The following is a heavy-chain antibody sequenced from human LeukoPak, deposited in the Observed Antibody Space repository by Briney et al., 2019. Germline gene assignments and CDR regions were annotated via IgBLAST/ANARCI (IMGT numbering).Heavy chain of an antibody. D-gene: IGHD6-13*01. CDR1: GFTFSSSE. V-gene: IGHV3-48*03. J-gene: IGHJ6*03. CDR2: ISSSGSIT. Sequence: GGSLRLSCAASGFTFSSSEMNWVRQAPGKGLEWVSYISSSGSITYYADSVKGRFTISRDNSKNTLYLQMNSLRAEDTAVYYCAKGRWQQLLYYMDVWGKGTTVTISS. CDR3: AKGRWQQLLYYMDV.